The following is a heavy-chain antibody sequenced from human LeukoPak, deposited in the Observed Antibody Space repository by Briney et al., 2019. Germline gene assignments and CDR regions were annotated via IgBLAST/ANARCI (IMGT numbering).Heavy chain of an antibody. CDR3: ARVAVGYCSSTSCYYYYGMDV. CDR1: GHSDPSYD. V-gene: IGHV1-8*01. CDR2: MNPNSGNT. D-gene: IGHD2-2*01. Sequence: GKPCCKPFGHSDPSYDVKGVRQATGQRRKCIEWMNPNSGNTGYAQKFQGRVTMTRNTSISTAYMELNSLRSEDTAVYYCARVAVGYCSSTSCYYYYGMDVWGQVTTVTVSS. J-gene: IGHJ6*02.